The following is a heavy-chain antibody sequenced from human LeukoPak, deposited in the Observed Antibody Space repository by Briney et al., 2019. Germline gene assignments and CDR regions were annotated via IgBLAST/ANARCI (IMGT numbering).Heavy chain of an antibody. CDR2: ISGSGGST. CDR1: GFTFSSYA. D-gene: IGHD2-15*01. CDR3: AENEGYCSGTLCFYWHFDL. V-gene: IGHV3-23*01. J-gene: IGHJ2*01. Sequence: PGGSLRLSCAASGFTFSSYAMSRVRQAPGRGLEWVSAISGSGGSTYYADSVKGRFTISRDNSKNTLYLEMNSLRVEDTAVYYCAENEGYCSGTLCFYWHFDLWGRGTLVTVSS.